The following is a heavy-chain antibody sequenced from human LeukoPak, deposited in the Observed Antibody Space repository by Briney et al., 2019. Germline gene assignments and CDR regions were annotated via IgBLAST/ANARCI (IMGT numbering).Heavy chain of an antibody. D-gene: IGHD2-15*01. Sequence: AGTLTLSCAASGSGVSNNYKNWIRQPPGEGLEWVSVIYSGGSTYYADSVKGRFTISRDNSKNTLYLQMNRLRVEDTAVYYCTDKVAVWGQGTLVIVSS. J-gene: IGHJ4*02. V-gene: IGHV3-53*05. CDR3: TDKVAV. CDR2: IYSGGST. CDR1: GSGVSNNY.